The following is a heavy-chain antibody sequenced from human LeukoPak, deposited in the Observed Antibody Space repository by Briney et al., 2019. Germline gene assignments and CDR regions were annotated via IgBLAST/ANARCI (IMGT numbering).Heavy chain of an antibody. D-gene: IGHD5-12*01. Sequence: GGSLRLSCTGSGFTFGDYAMNWVRQAPGKGLEWVGFIRSKNYGGTTEYAASVKGRFTISRDDSRSIAYLQMNSLKTEGTAVYYCTRVIVATKDYWGQGTLVTVSS. CDR1: GFTFGDYA. J-gene: IGHJ4*02. V-gene: IGHV3-49*04. CDR2: IRSKNYGGTT. CDR3: TRVIVATKDY.